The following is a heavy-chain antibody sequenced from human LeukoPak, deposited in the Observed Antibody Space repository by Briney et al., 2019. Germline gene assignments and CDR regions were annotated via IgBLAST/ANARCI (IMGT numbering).Heavy chain of an antibody. J-gene: IGHJ4*02. V-gene: IGHV1-2*02. Sequence: ASVKVACSVSGYTFTGYIMHWVRQAPGQGLEWMGWMNPKTGATHYTQQFQGRVTMTRETSTSTAFMELSGLGPDDTAIYYCARDPPQWLILPYNYWGQGTLVTVSS. CDR1: GYTFTGYI. D-gene: IGHD6-19*01. CDR2: MNPKTGAT. CDR3: ARDPPQWLILPYNY.